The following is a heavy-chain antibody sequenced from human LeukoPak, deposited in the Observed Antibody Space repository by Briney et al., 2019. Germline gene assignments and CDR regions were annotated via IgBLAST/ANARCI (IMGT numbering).Heavy chain of an antibody. D-gene: IGHD3-10*01. CDR1: GLTFSTYW. J-gene: IGHJ4*02. Sequence: GGSLRLSCAASGLTFSTYWMNWVRQAPGKGLEWVANVKEDGSQKYYVGSVKGRFTISRDNAKNSLYLQMNSLRVEDTAVYYCATSGRGFYDYFDTWGQGTLVTVSS. CDR3: ATSGRGFYDYFDT. CDR2: VKEDGSQK. V-gene: IGHV3-7*01.